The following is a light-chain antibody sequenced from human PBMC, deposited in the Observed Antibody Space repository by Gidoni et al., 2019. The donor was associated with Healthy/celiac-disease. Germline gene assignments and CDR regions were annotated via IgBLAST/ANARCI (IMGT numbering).Light chain of an antibody. CDR3: QQSYSTPRGT. Sequence: DIQMTQSPSSLSASVGDRVTITCRASQSIRSYLNWYQQKPRQAPKLLIYAASSLQSGVPSSFSGSGAGTDFTLTISSLQPEDFATYYCQQSYSTPRGTFGGGTKVEIK. V-gene: IGKV1-39*01. J-gene: IGKJ4*01. CDR2: AAS. CDR1: QSIRSY.